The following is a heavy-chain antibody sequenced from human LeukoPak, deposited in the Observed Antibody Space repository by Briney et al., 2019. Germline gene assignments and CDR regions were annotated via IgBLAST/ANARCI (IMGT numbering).Heavy chain of an antibody. D-gene: IGHD3-3*01. J-gene: IGHJ6*03. CDR3: ARDGVSLEWFPYYYYMNV. Sequence: GASVKVSCKASGYTFASYDINWARQATGQGLEWMGWMNPNSGNTGYAQKFQGRVTITRNTSISTAYMELSSLRSEGTAVYYCARDGVSLEWFPYYYYMNVWGKGTTVTVSS. V-gene: IGHV1-8*03. CDR1: GYTFASYD. CDR2: MNPNSGNT.